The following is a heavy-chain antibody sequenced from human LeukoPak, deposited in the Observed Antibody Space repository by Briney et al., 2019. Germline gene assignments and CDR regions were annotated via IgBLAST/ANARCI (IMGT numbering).Heavy chain of an antibody. CDR2: IHYSGST. CDR3: ARWGHFDTSGYFVVDY. CDR1: DGSISSYY. Sequence: SETLSLTCTVSDGSISSYYWNWIRQSPGKGLEWIGHIHYSGSTHYNPSLQSRVSISIDTSKKHFSLNLRSVTAVDTAVYYCARWGHFDTSGYFVVDYWGQGTLVTVSS. V-gene: IGHV4-59*01. D-gene: IGHD3-22*01. J-gene: IGHJ4*02.